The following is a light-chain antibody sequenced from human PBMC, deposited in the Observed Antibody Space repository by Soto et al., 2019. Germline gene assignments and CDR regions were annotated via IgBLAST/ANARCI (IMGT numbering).Light chain of an antibody. J-gene: IGKJ1*01. V-gene: IGKV3-20*01. CDR3: QRFGTSPPWT. Sequence: IVMTQSPATLSVSPGERATLSCRAGQTIYSNVAWYQQRPGQAPRLVIFDASIRATGIPDRFSGSGSGTDFTLTITRLEPEDFAVYYCQRFGTSPPWTFGQGTKVDIK. CDR2: DAS. CDR1: QTIYSN.